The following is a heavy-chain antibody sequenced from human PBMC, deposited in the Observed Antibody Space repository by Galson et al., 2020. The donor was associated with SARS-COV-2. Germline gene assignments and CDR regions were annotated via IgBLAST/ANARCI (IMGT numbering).Heavy chain of an antibody. D-gene: IGHD3-3*01. Sequence: GESLKISCKGSGYTFSSHWIAWVRQMPGKGLEWMGSIYPGDSDTRYSPSFEGQVTISADKSINTAYLQWSNLQALDTAVYFCARPPAEGMSGLYDAFDIWGRGTMVTVS. CDR3: ARPPAEGMSGLYDAFDI. CDR2: IYPGDSDT. V-gene: IGHV5-51*01. J-gene: IGHJ3*02. CDR1: GYTFSSHW.